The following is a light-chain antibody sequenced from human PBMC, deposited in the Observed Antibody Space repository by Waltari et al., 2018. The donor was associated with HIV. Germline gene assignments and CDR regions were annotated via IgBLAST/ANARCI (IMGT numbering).Light chain of an antibody. V-gene: IGKV1-39*01. J-gene: IGKJ2*01. CDR3: QQSHTTSRP. CDR2: ARS. Sequence: DIQMTQPPSSLSASVGDRVTITGRASQSISRYLNWYQQKPGKAPNLLIYARSSLQSGVPSRCSGSGSGTEFTLTISSLQSEYFATYYCQQSHTTSRPFGQVTKLEIK. CDR1: QSISRY.